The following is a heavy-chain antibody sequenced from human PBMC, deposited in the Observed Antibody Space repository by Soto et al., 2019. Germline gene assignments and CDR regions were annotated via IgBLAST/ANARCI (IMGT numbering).Heavy chain of an antibody. Sequence: GALRLSCAASGFTFSSYGMHWVRQAPGKGLEWVAVISYDGSNKYYADSVKGRFTISRDNSKNTLYLQMNSLRAEDTAVYYCAREFYYYDSSGYYYEPKNDYWGQGTLVTVSS. D-gene: IGHD3-22*01. J-gene: IGHJ4*02. CDR2: ISYDGSNK. V-gene: IGHV3-30*03. CDR1: GFTFSSYG. CDR3: AREFYYYDSSGYYYEPKNDY.